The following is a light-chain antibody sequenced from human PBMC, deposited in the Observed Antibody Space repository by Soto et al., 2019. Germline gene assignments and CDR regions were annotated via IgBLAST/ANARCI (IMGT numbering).Light chain of an antibody. V-gene: IGKV1-13*02. Sequence: AIQLTQSPSSLSASVGDRVTITCRASQGISSALAWYQQKPGKAPKLLIYDASSLESGVPSRFSGSGSGTDFTLTISSLQPEDFSTDYYQHFNSYPITFAQGTRLES. CDR3: QHFNSYPIT. J-gene: IGKJ5*01. CDR2: DAS. CDR1: QGISSA.